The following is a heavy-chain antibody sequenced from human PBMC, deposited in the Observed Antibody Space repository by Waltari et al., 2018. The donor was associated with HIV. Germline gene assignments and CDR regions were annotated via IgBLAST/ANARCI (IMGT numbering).Heavy chain of an antibody. CDR1: GFTVSSNY. D-gene: IGHD3-10*01. CDR2: IYSGGST. CDR3: ARVEVITTYYYYGMDV. Sequence: EVQLVESGGGLIQPGGSLRLSCAASGFTVSSNYMSWVRQAPGKGLEWVSVIYSGGSTYYADSVKGRFTISRDNSKNTLYLQMNSLRAEDTAVYYCARVEVITTYYYYGMDVWGQGTTVTVSS. V-gene: IGHV3-53*01. J-gene: IGHJ6*02.